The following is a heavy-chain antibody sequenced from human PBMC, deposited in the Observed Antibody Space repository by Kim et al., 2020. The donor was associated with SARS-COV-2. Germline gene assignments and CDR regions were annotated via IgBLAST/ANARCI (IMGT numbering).Heavy chain of an antibody. CDR1: CCSIRVHY. CDR3: ARHPDYDFWSGSRTGGWFDP. Sequence: SETLSLTCTVYCCSIRVHYWSWIWQRPGKGLEWIGYIYYSGSTNYNPSLKSRVTISVDTSKNQFSLKLSSVTAADTAVYYCARHPDYDFWSGSRTGGWFDPWGQGTLVTVSS. D-gene: IGHD3-3*01. V-gene: IGHV4-59*08. J-gene: IGHJ5*02. CDR2: IYYSGST.